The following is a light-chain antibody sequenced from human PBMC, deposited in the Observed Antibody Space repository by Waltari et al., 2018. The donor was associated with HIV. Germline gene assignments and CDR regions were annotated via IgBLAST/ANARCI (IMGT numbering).Light chain of an antibody. CDR2: STN. CDR3: AAWDDSLNGWV. V-gene: IGLV1-44*01. J-gene: IGLJ3*02. CDR1: SSTFGSNT. Sequence: QSVLTQPPSASGTPGQMVTISCSGSSSTFGSNTVYWYQQLPGPAPKLLMYSTNQRPSGVPDRFSGSKSGTSASLAISGLQSEDEADYYCAAWDDSLNGWVFGGGTKLTVL.